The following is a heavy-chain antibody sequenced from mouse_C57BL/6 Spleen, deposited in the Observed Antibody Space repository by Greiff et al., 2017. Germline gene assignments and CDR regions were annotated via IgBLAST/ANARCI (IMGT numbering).Heavy chain of an antibody. CDR3: TGHGSSHGDFDV. D-gene: IGHD1-1*01. V-gene: IGHV1-15*01. CDR1: GYTFTDYE. CDR2: IYPETGGT. Sequence: VQLQQSGAELVRPGASVTLSCKASGYTFTDYEMHWVKQTPVHGLEWIGAIYPETGGTAYNQKFKGKATLTADKSSSTAYMELRSLTSEDSAVYYCTGHGSSHGDFDVWGTGTTVTVSS. J-gene: IGHJ1*03.